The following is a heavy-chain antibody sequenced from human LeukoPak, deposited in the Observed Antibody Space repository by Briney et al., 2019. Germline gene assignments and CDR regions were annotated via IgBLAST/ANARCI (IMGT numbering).Heavy chain of an antibody. J-gene: IGHJ4*02. CDR3: ARARSLDY. CDR2: INQAGSEK. Sequence: PGGSLRLSCADSGFTFSSYWMSWVRQAPGKGLEWVANINQAGSEKNYVDSVRGRFTISRDNAKNSLYLQMNSLRAEDTAVYYCARARSLDYWGQGTLVTVSS. CDR1: GFTFSSYW. V-gene: IGHV3-7*04. D-gene: IGHD2-15*01.